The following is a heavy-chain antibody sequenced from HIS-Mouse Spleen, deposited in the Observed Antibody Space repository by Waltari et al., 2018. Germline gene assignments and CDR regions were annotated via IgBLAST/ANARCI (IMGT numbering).Heavy chain of an antibody. Sequence: QVQLVQSGAEVKKPGASVKVSCKASGYTFTGYYMHWVRQAPGQGLEWMGWVNPRSGGTNYAQTFQDRGTMTWDGSISTAYLERSRLRPDDTAVYCCAREVPNWGAFVIWGQGTMVTVSS. V-gene: IGHV1-2*02. CDR1: GYTFTGYY. D-gene: IGHD7-27*01. CDR2: VNPRSGGT. CDR3: AREVPNWGAFVI. J-gene: IGHJ3*02.